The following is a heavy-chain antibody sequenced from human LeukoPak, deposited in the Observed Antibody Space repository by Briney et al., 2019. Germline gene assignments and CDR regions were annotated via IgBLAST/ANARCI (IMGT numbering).Heavy chain of an antibody. V-gene: IGHV4-34*01. J-gene: IGHJ4*02. CDR3: ARKGEADYYFDY. CDR2: INHSGST. Sequence: SEALSLTCAVYGGSFSGYYWSWIRQPTGNGLEWIGEINHSGSTNYNPSLKSRVTISVDTSKNQFSLKLSSVTAADTAVYYCARKGEADYYFDYWGQGTLVTVSS. CDR1: GGSFSGYY. D-gene: IGHD3-16*01.